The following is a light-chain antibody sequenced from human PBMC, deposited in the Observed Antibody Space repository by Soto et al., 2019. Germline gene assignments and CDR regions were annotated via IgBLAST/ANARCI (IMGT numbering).Light chain of an antibody. J-gene: IGKJ1*01. V-gene: IGKV3-20*01. CDR2: GAS. CDR3: QQYGSSPPSWT. Sequence: PGERATLSCRASQSVSSSYLAWYQQKPGQAPRLLIYGASSRATGIPDRFSGSGSGTDFTLTISRLEPEDFAVYYCQQYGSSPPSWTFGQGTKVEI. CDR1: QSVSSSY.